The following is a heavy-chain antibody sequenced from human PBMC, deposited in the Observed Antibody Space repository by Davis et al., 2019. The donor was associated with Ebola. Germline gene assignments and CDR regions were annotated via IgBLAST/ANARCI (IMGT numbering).Heavy chain of an antibody. D-gene: IGHD2-15*01. J-gene: IGHJ6*02. CDR2: TYYRSKWYT. CDR3: ARDAAATFGMDV. V-gene: IGHV6-1*01. CDR1: GDSVSSNSAS. Sequence: SQTPSLTRAISGDSVSSNSASWNWIRQSPSRGLEWLGRTYYRSKWYTDHAVSVKSRMTINPDTSKNQFSLQLNSVTPEDTAVYYCARDAAATFGMDVWGQGTTVTVSS.